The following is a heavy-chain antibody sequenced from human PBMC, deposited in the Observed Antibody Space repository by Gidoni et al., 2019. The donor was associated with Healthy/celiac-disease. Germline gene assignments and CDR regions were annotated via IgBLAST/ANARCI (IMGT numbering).Heavy chain of an antibody. CDR1: GGSFRGYY. Sequence: QVQLQQWGAGLLKPSETLSLTCAVYGGSFRGYYWSWIRQPPGKGLEWIGEINHSGSTNYNPSLKSRVTISVDTSKNQFSLKLSSVTDADTAVYYCARFRLLSDGYNSYYFDYWGQGTLVTVSS. CDR2: INHSGST. V-gene: IGHV4-34*01. J-gene: IGHJ4*02. CDR3: ARFRLLSDGYNSYYFDY. D-gene: IGHD1-1*01.